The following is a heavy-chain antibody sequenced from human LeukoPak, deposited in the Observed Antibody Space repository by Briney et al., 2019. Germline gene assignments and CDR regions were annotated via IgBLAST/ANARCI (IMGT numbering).Heavy chain of an antibody. J-gene: IGHJ4*02. CDR2: ISGSGGST. CDR3: AYSASGYSYGSVDY. CDR1: GFTFSSYA. V-gene: IGHV3-23*01. D-gene: IGHD5-18*01. Sequence: GGSLRLSCAASGFTFSSYAMIWVRQAPGKGLEWVSAISGSGGSTYYADSVKGRFTISRDNSKKTVYLQMDSLRADDTAVYYCAYSASGYSYGSVDYWGQGTLVTVSS.